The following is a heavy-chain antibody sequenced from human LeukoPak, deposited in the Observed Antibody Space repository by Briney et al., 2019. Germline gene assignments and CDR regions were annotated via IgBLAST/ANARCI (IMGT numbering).Heavy chain of an antibody. V-gene: IGHV3-7*01. Sequence: PGGSLRLSCAASGFTFSSYAMSWVRQAPGKGLEWVANIKQDGSEKYYVDSVKGRFTISRDNAKNSLYLQMNSLRAEDTAVYYCARGRGDYQSITIFGVGPDDAFDIWGQGTMVTVSS. J-gene: IGHJ3*02. D-gene: IGHD3-3*01. CDR2: IKQDGSEK. CDR3: ARGRGDYQSITIFGVGPDDAFDI. CDR1: GFTFSSYA.